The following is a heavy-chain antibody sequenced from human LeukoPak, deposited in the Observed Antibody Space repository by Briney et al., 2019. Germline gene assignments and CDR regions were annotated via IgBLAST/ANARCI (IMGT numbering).Heavy chain of an antibody. D-gene: IGHD6-19*01. CDR3: AKYKGTTLAGTFDY. Sequence: GGSLRLSCAASGFTFSNYAMSWVRQSPGKGLEWVSGISGIGGSTYYADSVKGRFTISRDNSNNTLYLQVNSLRAEDTAVFYCAKYKGTTLAGTFDYWGQGTLVTVSS. CDR2: ISGIGGST. CDR1: GFTFSNYA. J-gene: IGHJ4*02. V-gene: IGHV3-23*01.